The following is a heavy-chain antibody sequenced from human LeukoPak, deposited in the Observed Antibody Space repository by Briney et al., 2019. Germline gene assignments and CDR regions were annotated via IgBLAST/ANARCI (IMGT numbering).Heavy chain of an antibody. V-gene: IGHV4-34*01. D-gene: IGHD2-2*01. CDR2: INHSGST. CDR1: GGSFSGYY. J-gene: IGHJ6*03. CDR3: ARGHIVVVPAAIYYYYYYMDV. Sequence: SETLSLTCAVYGGSFSGYYWSWIRQPPGKGLEWIGEINHSGSTNYNPSLKSRVTISVDTSKNQFSLKLSSVTAADTAVYYCARGHIVVVPAAIYYYYYYMDVWAKGPRSPSP.